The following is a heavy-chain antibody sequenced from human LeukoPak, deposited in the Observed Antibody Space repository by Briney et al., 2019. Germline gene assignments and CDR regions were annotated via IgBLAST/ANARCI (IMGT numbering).Heavy chain of an antibody. J-gene: IGHJ4*02. Sequence: GESLKISCKGSGYSFTSYWIGWVRQMPGKGLEWMGIIYPGDSDTRYSPSFQGQVTISADKSISTAYLQWSSLKASDTAMYYCARHVRGSGWPEPFLYFDYWGQGTLVTVSS. V-gene: IGHV5-51*01. D-gene: IGHD6-19*01. CDR2: IYPGDSDT. CDR1: GYSFTSYW. CDR3: ARHVRGSGWPEPFLYFDY.